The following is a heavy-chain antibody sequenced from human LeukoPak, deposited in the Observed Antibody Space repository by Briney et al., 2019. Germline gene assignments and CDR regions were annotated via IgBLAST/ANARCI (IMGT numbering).Heavy chain of an antibody. J-gene: IGHJ4*02. Sequence: SETVSLTCTVSGYSISSGYYWGWIRQPPGKGLEWIGSIYHSGSTYYNPSLKSRVTISVDTSKNQFSLKLSSVTAADTAVYYCARVNDYGDHGFDYWGQGTLVTVSS. CDR1: GYSISSGYY. CDR2: IYHSGST. CDR3: ARVNDYGDHGFDY. V-gene: IGHV4-38-2*02. D-gene: IGHD4-17*01.